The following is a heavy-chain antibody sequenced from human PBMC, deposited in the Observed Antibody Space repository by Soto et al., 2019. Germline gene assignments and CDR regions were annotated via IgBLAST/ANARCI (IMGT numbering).Heavy chain of an antibody. CDR3: ARERSYYYDSSGYYSRAIYGMDV. J-gene: IGHJ6*02. CDR2: INAGNGNT. D-gene: IGHD3-22*01. CDR1: GYTFTIYA. V-gene: IGHV1-3*01. Sequence: ASVKVSCKASGYTFTIYAMHWVRQAPGQRLEWMGWINAGNGNTKYSQKFQGRVTITRDTSASTAYMELSSLRSEDTAVYYCARERSYYYDSSGYYSRAIYGMDVWGQGTTVTVSS.